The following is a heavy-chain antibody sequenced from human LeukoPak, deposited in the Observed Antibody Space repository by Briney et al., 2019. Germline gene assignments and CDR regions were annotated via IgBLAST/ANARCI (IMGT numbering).Heavy chain of an antibody. CDR2: IYYTGST. CDR3: AHFGDPGY. D-gene: IGHD3-10*01. J-gene: IGHJ4*02. CDR1: GGSISSSSYY. V-gene: IGHV4-39*01. Sequence: SETLSLTCTVSGGSISSSSYYWDWIRQPPGKGLEWIGNIYYTGSTYYNPSLESRVTISVDTSNNQFSLKLSSVTPADTAIYYCAHFGDPGYWGQGTLVTVSS.